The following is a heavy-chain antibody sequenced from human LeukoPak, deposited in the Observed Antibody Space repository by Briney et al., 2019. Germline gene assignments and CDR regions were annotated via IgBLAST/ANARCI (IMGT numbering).Heavy chain of an antibody. D-gene: IGHD5-12*01. CDR3: ARGVGIVAKGYFDY. CDR1: GGSFSGYY. V-gene: IGHV4-34*01. CDR2: INHSGST. Sequence: PSETLSLTCAVYGGSFSGYYWSWIRQPPGKGLEWIGEINHSGSTNYNPSLKSRVTISVDTSKNQFSLKLSSVTAADTAVYYCARGVGIVAKGYFDYWGQGTLVTVSS. J-gene: IGHJ4*02.